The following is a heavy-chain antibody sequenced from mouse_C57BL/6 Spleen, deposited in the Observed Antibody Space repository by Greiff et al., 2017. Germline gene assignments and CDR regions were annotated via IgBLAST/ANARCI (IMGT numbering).Heavy chain of an antibody. Sequence: EVQLQQSGAELVKPGASVKLSCTASGFTIKDYYMHWVKQRTEQGLEWIGRIDPEGGETKYAPKFQGKATITADTSSNTAYLQLSSLTSEDTAVYYCARTTVVAPLAMDYWGQGTSVTVSS. CDR2: IDPEGGET. J-gene: IGHJ4*01. CDR3: ARTTVVAPLAMDY. V-gene: IGHV14-2*01. D-gene: IGHD1-1*01. CDR1: GFTIKDYY.